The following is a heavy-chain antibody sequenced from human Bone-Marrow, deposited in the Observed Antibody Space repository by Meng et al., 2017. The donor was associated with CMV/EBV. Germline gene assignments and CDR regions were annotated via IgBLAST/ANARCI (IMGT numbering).Heavy chain of an antibody. CDR1: GFTFSSYA. Sequence: GESLKISCAASGFTFSSYAMNWVRQAPGKGLEWVSGISGSGGSTYDADSVKGRFTISRDNSKNTLYLQMNSLRAEDTAVYYCAKDSSDIVVVPAYGQPFTVGNWFDPWGQGTLVTVSS. D-gene: IGHD2-2*01. J-gene: IGHJ5*02. CDR3: AKDSSDIVVVPAYGQPFTVGNWFDP. CDR2: ISGSGGST. V-gene: IGHV3-23*01.